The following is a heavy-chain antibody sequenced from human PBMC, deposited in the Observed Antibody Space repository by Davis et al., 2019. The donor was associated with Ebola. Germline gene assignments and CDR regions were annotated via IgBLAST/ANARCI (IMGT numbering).Heavy chain of an antibody. V-gene: IGHV2-26*01. CDR3: ARIETYYDFWSGYSNYYYYGMDV. J-gene: IGHJ6*02. Sequence: SGPTLVKPTETLTLTCTVSGFSLSNARMGVSWIRQPPGKALEWLAHIFSNDEKSYSTSLKSRLTISKDTSKSQVVLTMTNMDPVDTATYYCARIETYYDFWSGYSNYYYYGMDVWGQGTTVTVSS. D-gene: IGHD3-3*01. CDR2: IFSNDEK. CDR1: GFSLSNARMG.